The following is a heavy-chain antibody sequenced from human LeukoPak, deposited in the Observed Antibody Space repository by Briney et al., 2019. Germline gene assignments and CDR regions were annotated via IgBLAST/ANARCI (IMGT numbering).Heavy chain of an antibody. CDR1: GFTFSNYA. CDR2: IGGSGGSP. J-gene: IGHJ4*02. CDR3: AKSRARREGSSGSIDY. V-gene: IGHV3-23*01. Sequence: GGSLRLSCAASGFTFSNYAMSWVRQAPGKGLEWVSAIGGSGGSPYYADSVKGRFTISRDNSKNTLHLQMNSLRAEDTALYYCAKSRARREGSSGSIDYWGQGTLVTVSS. D-gene: IGHD3-22*01.